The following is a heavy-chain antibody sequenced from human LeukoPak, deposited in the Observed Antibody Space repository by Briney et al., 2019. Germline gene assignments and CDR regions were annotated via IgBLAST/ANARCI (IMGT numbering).Heavy chain of an antibody. V-gene: IGHV3-21*01. D-gene: IGHD2-2*01. CDR3: ARPATGYCSSAGCHWDS. J-gene: IGHJ4*02. CDR1: GFPFSTIS. CDR2: ISASSNFI. Sequence: GGSLSFSCAASGFPFSTISMYWVRQAPGKGRDWAYSISASSNFIHYAESVRGRFTISRDNAKNSLYLQMNSLGAQDTAVYYCARPATGYCSSAGCHWDSWGQGTLVTVSS.